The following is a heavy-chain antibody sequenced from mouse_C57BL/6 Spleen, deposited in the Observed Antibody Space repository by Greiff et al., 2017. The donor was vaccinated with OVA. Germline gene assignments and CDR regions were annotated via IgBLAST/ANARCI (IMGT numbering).Heavy chain of an antibody. CDR1: GFTFSDYG. J-gene: IGHJ1*03. Sequence: EVNVVESGGDLVKPGGSLKLSCAASGFTFSDYGMHWVRQPPEKGLEWVAYISSGSSTIYYADTVKGRFTISRDNAKNTLFLQMTSLRSEDTAMYYCAREDWDWYFDVWGTGTTVTVSS. CDR3: AREDWDWYFDV. V-gene: IGHV5-17*01. D-gene: IGHD4-1*01. CDR2: ISSGSSTI.